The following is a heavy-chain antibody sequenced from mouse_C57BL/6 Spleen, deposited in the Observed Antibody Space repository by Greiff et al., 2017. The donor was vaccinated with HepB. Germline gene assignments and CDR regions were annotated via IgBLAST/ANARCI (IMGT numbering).Heavy chain of an antibody. CDR3: ARGKGIYDGYYLWFAY. CDR1: GYTFTSYW. D-gene: IGHD2-3*01. CDR2: INPSNGGT. V-gene: IGHV1-53*01. Sequence: QVQLQQPGTELVKPGASVKLSCKASGYTFTSYWMHWVMQRPGQGLEWIGNINPSNGGTNYNEKFKSKATLTVDKSSSTAYMQLSSQTSEDSAVYYCARGKGIYDGYYLWFAYWGQGTLVTVSA. J-gene: IGHJ3*01.